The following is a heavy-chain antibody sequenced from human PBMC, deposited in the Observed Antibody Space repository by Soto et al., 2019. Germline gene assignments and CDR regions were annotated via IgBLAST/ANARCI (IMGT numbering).Heavy chain of an antibody. J-gene: IGHJ6*02. CDR2: ISGSGGST. CDR1: GFTFEDYA. D-gene: IGHD2-2*01. Sequence: GGSLRLSCAASGFTFEDYAMHWVRQAPGKGLEWVSAISGSGGSTYYADSVKGRFTISRDNSKNTLYLQMNSLRAEDTAVYYCAKAQLPRKTYYYYGMDVWGQGTTVTVSS. CDR3: AKAQLPRKTYYYYGMDV. V-gene: IGHV3-23*01.